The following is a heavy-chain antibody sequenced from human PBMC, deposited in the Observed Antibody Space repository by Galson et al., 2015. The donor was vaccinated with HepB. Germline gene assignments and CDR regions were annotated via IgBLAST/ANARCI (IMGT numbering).Heavy chain of an antibody. CDR3: ARGDIDLAA. D-gene: IGHD5-12*01. CDR2: TYYRSKWST. Sequence: CAISGDSVSSVSATWHWIRQSPSGGLEWLGKTYYRSKWSTNYAMSVKSRISINADTSKNQFSLQLKSVTPEDTAVYFCARGDIDLAAWGQGALVTISS. V-gene: IGHV6-1*01. CDR1: GDSVSSVSAT. J-gene: IGHJ5*02.